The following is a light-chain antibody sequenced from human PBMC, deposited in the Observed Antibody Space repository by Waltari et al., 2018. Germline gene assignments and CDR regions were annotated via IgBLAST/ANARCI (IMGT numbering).Light chain of an antibody. CDR2: EVS. CDR3: SSFTETNTRV. J-gene: IGLJ3*02. CDR1: SSDIGAYNY. Sequence: QSALTQPPSVSGSPGQSITISCTGTSSDIGAYNYVSWYQQYPGKAPKLIIFEVSHRPSGVSDRFSCSKSGNKASLTISGLQAKDEADYYCSSFTETNTRVFGGGTQVTV. V-gene: IGLV2-14*03.